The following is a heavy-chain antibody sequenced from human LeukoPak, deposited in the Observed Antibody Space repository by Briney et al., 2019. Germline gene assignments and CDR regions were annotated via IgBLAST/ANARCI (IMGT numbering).Heavy chain of an antibody. J-gene: IGHJ4*02. Sequence: SVKVSCKASGGTFSSYTISWVRQAPGQGLEWMGRIIPILGIANYAQKFQGRVTITADKSTSTAYMELSSLRSEDTAMYYCARDYYDSSGQFDYWGQGTLVTVSS. V-gene: IGHV1-69*04. D-gene: IGHD3-22*01. CDR2: IIPILGIA. CDR1: GGTFSSYT. CDR3: ARDYYDSSGQFDY.